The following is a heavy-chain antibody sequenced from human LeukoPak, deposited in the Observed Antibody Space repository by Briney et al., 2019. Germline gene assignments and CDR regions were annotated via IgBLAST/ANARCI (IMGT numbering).Heavy chain of an antibody. CDR1: GYTFTSYG. V-gene: IGHV1-3*01. D-gene: IGHD3-9*01. Sequence: ASVKVSCKASGYTFTSYGISWVRQAPGQGLEWMGWINAGNGNTKYSQKFQGRVTITRDTSASTAYMELSSLRSEDTAVYYCARGSILTGYESRYMDVWGQGTTVTVSS. J-gene: IGHJ6*02. CDR3: ARGSILTGYESRYMDV. CDR2: INAGNGNT.